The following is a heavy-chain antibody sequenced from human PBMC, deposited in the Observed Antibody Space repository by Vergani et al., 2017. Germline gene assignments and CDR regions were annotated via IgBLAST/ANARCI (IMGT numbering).Heavy chain of an antibody. V-gene: IGHV3-30-3*01. CDR1: GFALNRPA. J-gene: IGHJ4*02. CDR2: ISFDGTNE. Sequence: QVQLVESGGGVVQPGTSLRLSCVVSGFALNRPAMYWVRQAPGKGLEWVVGISFDGTNEYYPDLVKGRFTISRDIAKNTLYLQVRSLRIEDTGVYHWVGDRGLCAGGRCYTEAWDYWGQGTPVTVSS. D-gene: IGHD2-2*02. CDR3: VGDRGLCAGGRCYTEAWDY.